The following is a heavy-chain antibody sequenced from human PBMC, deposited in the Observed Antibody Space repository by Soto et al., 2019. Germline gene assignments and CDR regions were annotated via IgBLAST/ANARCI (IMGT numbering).Heavy chain of an antibody. V-gene: IGHV1-18*01. CDR3: ARDARIAAAGTFGY. J-gene: IGHJ4*02. Sequence: ASVKVSCKASGYTFTSYGISWVRQAPGQGLEWMGWISAYNGNTNYAQKLQGRVTMTTDTSTSTAYMELRSLRSDDTAVYYCARDARIAAAGTFGYWGQGTLVTVSS. D-gene: IGHD6-13*01. CDR2: ISAYNGNT. CDR1: GYTFTSYG.